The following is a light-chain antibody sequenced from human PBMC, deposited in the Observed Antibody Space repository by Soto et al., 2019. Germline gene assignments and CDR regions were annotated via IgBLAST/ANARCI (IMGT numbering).Light chain of an antibody. CDR2: GAS. V-gene: IGKV3-20*01. Sequence: EIMLTQSPGTLSLSPGERATLSCRPSQSVSSSYFAWYQQKPGQAPRLLIYGASNRATGIPDRFSGSGSGTHFTLTISRLEPGDFAVYYCQQYGSSPLFTFGPGTKVDIK. CDR3: QQYGSSPLFT. CDR1: QSVSSSY. J-gene: IGKJ3*01.